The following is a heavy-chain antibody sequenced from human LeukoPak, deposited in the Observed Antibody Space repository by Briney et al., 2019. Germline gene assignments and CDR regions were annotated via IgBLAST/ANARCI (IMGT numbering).Heavy chain of an antibody. Sequence: PSETLSLTCTVSGFSISSGYYWGWIRQPPGKGLEWIGSIYHSGSTYYNPSLKSRVTISVDTSKNQFSLKLSSVTAADTAVYYCARRESSSWYGRTSDYYMDVWGKGTTVTVSS. V-gene: IGHV4-38-2*02. D-gene: IGHD6-13*01. CDR3: ARRESSSWYGRTSDYYMDV. J-gene: IGHJ6*03. CDR2: IYHSGST. CDR1: GFSISSGYY.